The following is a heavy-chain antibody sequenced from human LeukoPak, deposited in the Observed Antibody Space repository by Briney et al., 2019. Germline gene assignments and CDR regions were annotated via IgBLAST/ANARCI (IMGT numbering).Heavy chain of an antibody. CDR2: INHSGST. Sequence: SETLSLTCAVYGGSFSGYYWSWIRQPPGKGLEWIGEINHSGSTNYNPSLKSRVTISVDTSKNQSSLKLRSVTAADTAVYYCARAGYSSGWYRRGYFDYWGQGTLVTVSS. CDR1: GGSFSGYY. D-gene: IGHD6-19*01. J-gene: IGHJ4*02. V-gene: IGHV4-34*01. CDR3: ARAGYSSGWYRRGYFDY.